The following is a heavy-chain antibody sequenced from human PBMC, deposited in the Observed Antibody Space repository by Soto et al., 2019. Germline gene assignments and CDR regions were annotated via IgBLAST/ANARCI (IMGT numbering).Heavy chain of an antibody. Sequence: GGSLRLSCAASGFTFSGSAMHWVRQASGKGLEWVGRIRSKANSYATAYAASVKGRFTISRDDSKNTAYLQMNSLKTEDTAVYYCTRSIAAAGTSYYYGMDVWGQGTTVTVSS. CDR1: GFTFSGSA. J-gene: IGHJ6*02. CDR2: IRSKANSYAT. D-gene: IGHD6-13*01. CDR3: TRSIAAAGTSYYYGMDV. V-gene: IGHV3-73*01.